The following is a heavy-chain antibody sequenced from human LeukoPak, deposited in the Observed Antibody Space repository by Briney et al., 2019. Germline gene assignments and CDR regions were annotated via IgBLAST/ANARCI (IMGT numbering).Heavy chain of an antibody. D-gene: IGHD3-10*01. J-gene: IGHJ6*03. CDR2: IYTSGST. V-gene: IGHV4-4*07. Sequence: SETLSLTCTVSGGSISSYYWSWIRQPAGKGLEWIGRIYTSGSTNYNPSLKSRVTMSVDTSKNQFSLRLSSVTAADTAVYYCASARGYYGSGTNYYYMDVRGKGTTVTISS. CDR1: GGSISSYY. CDR3: ASARGYYGSGTNYYYMDV.